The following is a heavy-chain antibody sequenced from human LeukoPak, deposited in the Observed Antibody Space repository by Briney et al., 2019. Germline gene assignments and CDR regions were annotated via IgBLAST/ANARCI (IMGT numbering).Heavy chain of an antibody. CDR2: MNPNSGNT. D-gene: IGHD3-22*01. CDR1: GYTFTNYD. Sequence: GASVKVYCKASGYTFTNYDINWVRQATGQGLEWTGWMNPNSGNTGYAQKFQGRVTFTRNTSISTAYMELSSLRSEDTAVYYCAKTSGYYLDNWFDPWGQGTLVTVSS. V-gene: IGHV1-8*01. J-gene: IGHJ5*02. CDR3: AKTSGYYLDNWFDP.